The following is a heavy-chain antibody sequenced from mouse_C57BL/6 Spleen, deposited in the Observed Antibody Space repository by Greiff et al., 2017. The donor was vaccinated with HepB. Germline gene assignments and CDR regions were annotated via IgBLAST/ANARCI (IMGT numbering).Heavy chain of an antibody. Sequence: VKLMESGAELAKPGASVKLSCKASGYTFTSYWMHWVKQRPGQGLEWIGYINPSSGYTKYNQKFKDKATLTADKSSSTAYMQLSSLTYEDSAVYYCARKFRVGMTTVVAGDYFDYWGQGTTLTVSS. D-gene: IGHD1-1*01. CDR1: GYTFTSYW. CDR2: INPSSGYT. J-gene: IGHJ2*01. CDR3: ARKFRVGMTTVVAGDYFDY. V-gene: IGHV1-7*01.